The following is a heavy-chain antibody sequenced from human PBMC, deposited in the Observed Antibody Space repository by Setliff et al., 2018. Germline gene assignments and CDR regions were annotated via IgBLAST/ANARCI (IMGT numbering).Heavy chain of an antibody. D-gene: IGHD3-10*01. J-gene: IGHJ4*02. Sequence: PSETLSLTCTVSGDSISSSDFYWGWIRQPPGKGLEWIGSLHYTGSTFYNPSLKSRATVIVHTSKKQFSLKLKSMTAADAGVCYCARHVLYGSGSYGLNYWSQGTLVTVSS. V-gene: IGHV4-39*01. CDR2: LHYTGST. CDR1: GDSISSSDFY. CDR3: ARHVLYGSGSYGLNY.